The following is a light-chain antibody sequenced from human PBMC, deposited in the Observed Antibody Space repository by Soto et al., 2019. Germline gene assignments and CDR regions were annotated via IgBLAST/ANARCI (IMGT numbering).Light chain of an antibody. V-gene: IGKV1-33*01. CDR1: QDIRNS. CDR2: DAS. CDR3: QQYDNLVT. J-gene: IGKJ4*01. Sequence: DLQMTQSPSSLSASVGDRVTITCQASQDIRNSLTWYQQKPGKPPKLLIYDASNLETGVPSRFSGSGSGTYFTFTISSLQPEDTATYYCQQYDNLVTFGGGTKVEIK.